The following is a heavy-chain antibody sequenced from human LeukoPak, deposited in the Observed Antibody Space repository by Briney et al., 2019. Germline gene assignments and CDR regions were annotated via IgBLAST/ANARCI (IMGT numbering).Heavy chain of an antibody. J-gene: IGHJ4*02. V-gene: IGHV4-31*11. CDR1: GGSISGTNW. CDR2: IYYSGST. CDR3: ARERSGTAIHFDY. Sequence: SSETLSLTCGVSGGSISGTNWWSWIRQHPGKGLEWIGYIYYSGSTYYNPSLKSRVTIPVDTSKNQFSLKLSSVTAADTAVYYCARERSGTAIHFDYWGQGTLVTVSS. D-gene: IGHD5-18*01.